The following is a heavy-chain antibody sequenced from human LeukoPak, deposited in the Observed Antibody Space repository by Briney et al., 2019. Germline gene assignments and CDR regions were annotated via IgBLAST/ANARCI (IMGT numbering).Heavy chain of an antibody. CDR2: IYTSGST. Sequence: SQTLSLTCTVSGGSISSGSYYWSWIRQPAGKGLEWIGRIYTSGSTNYNPSLKSRVTISVDTSKNQFSLKLSSVTAADTAVYYCASHPTGYGSSWYDYWGQGTLVTVSS. V-gene: IGHV4-61*02. CDR1: GGSISSGSYY. J-gene: IGHJ4*02. CDR3: ASHPTGYGSSWYDY. D-gene: IGHD6-13*01.